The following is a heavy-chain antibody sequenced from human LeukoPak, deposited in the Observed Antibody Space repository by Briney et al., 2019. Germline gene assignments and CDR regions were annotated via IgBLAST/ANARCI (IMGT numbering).Heavy chain of an antibody. CDR3: ARAREIWFDP. CDR2: ISSSSSYI. V-gene: IGHV3-21*01. CDR1: GFTFDDYA. J-gene: IGHJ5*02. Sequence: GGSLRLSCAASGFTFDDYAMHWVRQAPGRGLEWVSSISSSSSYIYYADSVKGRFTISRDNAKNSLYLQMNSLRAEDTAVYYCARAREIWFDPWGQGTLVTVSS.